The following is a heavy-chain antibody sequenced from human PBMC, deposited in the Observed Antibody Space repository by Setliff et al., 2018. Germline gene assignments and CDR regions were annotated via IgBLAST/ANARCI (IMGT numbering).Heavy chain of an antibody. Sequence: GGSLRLSCAASGLTLSNAWMSWVRQAPGKGPEWVGRIKSKTDGGTTEYAEPVKGRFTISRDDSKNTLYLQMSSLKTEDTAVYYCARDNTLVGVVITGSWFDPWGQGTLVTVSS. CDR1: GLTLSNAW. V-gene: IGHV3-15*01. D-gene: IGHD3-3*01. J-gene: IGHJ5*02. CDR3: ARDNTLVGVVITGSWFDP. CDR2: IKSKTDGGTT.